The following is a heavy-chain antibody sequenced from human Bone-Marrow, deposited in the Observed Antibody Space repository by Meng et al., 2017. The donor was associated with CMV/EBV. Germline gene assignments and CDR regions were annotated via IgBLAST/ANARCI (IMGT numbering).Heavy chain of an antibody. CDR3: ARDHLYCSGGSCYNYFDY. CDR1: GFTVSSNY. Sequence: GGSLSLSCAASGFTVSSNYMSWVRQAPGKGLEWVSVIYSGCSTYYADSVKGRFTISRDNSKNTLYLQMNSLRAEDTAVYYCARDHLYCSGGSCYNYFDYWGQGTLVTVSS. J-gene: IGHJ4*02. CDR2: IYSGCST. D-gene: IGHD2-15*01. V-gene: IGHV3-53*01.